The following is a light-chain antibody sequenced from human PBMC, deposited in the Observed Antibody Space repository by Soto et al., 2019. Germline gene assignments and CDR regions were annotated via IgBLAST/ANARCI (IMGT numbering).Light chain of an antibody. V-gene: IGKV3-20*01. CDR1: QSVGRDY. CDR2: HAS. Sequence: EIVLTQSPGTLSLSPGERATLSCRASQSVGRDYLAWYQQKPGQAPRLLIYHASSRDTGVPDRFSGSGSATDFTLTISRLEPEDFAEFYCQQYASSPLTFGGGTKVEIK. J-gene: IGKJ4*01. CDR3: QQYASSPLT.